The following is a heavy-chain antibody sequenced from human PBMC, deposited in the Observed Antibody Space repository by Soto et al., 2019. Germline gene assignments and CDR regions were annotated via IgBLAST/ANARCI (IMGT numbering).Heavy chain of an antibody. V-gene: IGHV2-5*02. CDR1: GFSLSTSGVG. J-gene: IGHJ5*02. Sequence: SGPTLVNPTQTLTLTCTFSGFSLSTSGVGVGWIRQPPGKALEWLALIYWDDDKRYSPSLKSRLTITKDTSKNQVVLTMTNMDPVDTATYYCAHIPGLWFGELSSWFDPWGQGTLVTVSS. CDR2: IYWDDDK. CDR3: AHIPGLWFGELSSWFDP. D-gene: IGHD3-10*01.